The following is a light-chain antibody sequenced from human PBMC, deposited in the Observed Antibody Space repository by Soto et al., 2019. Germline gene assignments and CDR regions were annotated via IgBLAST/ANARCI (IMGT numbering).Light chain of an antibody. J-gene: IGLJ1*01. CDR3: QVWDSSSDHYV. CDR2: DGS. Sequence: SYELSQPPSVSVAPGQTATITCGADNIGSKRVNWYQQKPGQAPVLVVYDGSDRPSGIPERFSGSASGNTATLTISRVEAGDEADFYCQVWDSSSDHYVFGTGTKLPS. V-gene: IGLV3-21*02. CDR1: NIGSKR.